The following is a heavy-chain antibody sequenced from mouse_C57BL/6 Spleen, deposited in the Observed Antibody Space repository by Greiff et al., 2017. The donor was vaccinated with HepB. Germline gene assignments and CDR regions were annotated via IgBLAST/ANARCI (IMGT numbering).Heavy chain of an antibody. Sequence: QVQLQQSGTELVKPGASVKLSCKASGYTFTSYWMHWVKQRPGQGLEWIGNINPSNGGTNYNEKFKSKATLTVDKSSSTAYMQLSSLTSEDSAVYYCAREVEYYDAFAYWGQGTLVTVSA. CDR2: INPSNGGT. V-gene: IGHV1-53*01. CDR1: GYTFTSYW. CDR3: AREVEYYDAFAY. D-gene: IGHD2-4*01. J-gene: IGHJ3*01.